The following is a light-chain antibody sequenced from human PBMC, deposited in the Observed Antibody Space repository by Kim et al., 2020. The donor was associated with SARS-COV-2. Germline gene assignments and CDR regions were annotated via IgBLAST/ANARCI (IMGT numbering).Light chain of an antibody. CDR2: DVS. V-gene: IGLV2-14*01. CDR3: SSYTSSRTSRV. Sequence: QSVLTQPASVSGSPGQSITISCTGTSSDVGGYNYVSWYQQHPGKAPKLMIYDVSKRPSGVSNRFSGSKSGNTASLTISGLQAEDEADYYCSSYTSSRTSRVFGGETQLTVL. CDR1: SSDVGGYNY. J-gene: IGLJ3*02.